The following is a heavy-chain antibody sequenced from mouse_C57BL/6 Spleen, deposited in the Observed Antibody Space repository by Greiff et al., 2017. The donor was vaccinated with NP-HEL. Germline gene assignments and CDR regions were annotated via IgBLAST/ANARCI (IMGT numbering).Heavy chain of an antibody. CDR3: ARCGIPSYFDY. CDR2: IDPSDSYT. V-gene: IGHV1-50*01. J-gene: IGHJ2*01. CDR1: GYTFTSYW. D-gene: IGHD4-1*01. Sequence: QVQLQQPGAELVKPGASVKLSCKASGYTFTSYWMQWVKQRPGQGLEWIGEIDPSDSYTNYNQKFKGKATLTVDTSSSTAYMQLSSLTSEDSAVYYCARCGIPSYFDYWGQGTTLTVSS.